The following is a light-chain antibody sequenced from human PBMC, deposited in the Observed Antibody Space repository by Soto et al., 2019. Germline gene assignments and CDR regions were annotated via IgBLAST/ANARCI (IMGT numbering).Light chain of an antibody. Sequence: ALTQPPSASGSPGQSVTISCTGTSSDVGGYNYVSWFQQHPGKAPKLIIHEVNQRPSGVPDRFSGSKSGNTASLTVSGLQAEDEGTYYRSSYGGYNNVVFGTGTKVTVL. CDR2: EVN. V-gene: IGLV2-8*01. CDR3: SSYGGYNNVV. J-gene: IGLJ1*01. CDR1: SSDVGGYNY.